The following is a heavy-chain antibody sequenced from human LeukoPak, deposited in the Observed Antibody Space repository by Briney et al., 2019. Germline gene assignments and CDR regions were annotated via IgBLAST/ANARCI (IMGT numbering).Heavy chain of an antibody. D-gene: IGHD4-23*01. CDR1: GYTFTSYG. CDR3: ARRGDPHYGGKVSRH. J-gene: IGHJ4*02. CDR2: ISAYNGNT. V-gene: IGHV1-18*01. Sequence: EASVKVSCKASGYTFTSYGISWVRQAPGQGLEWMGWISAYNGNTNYAQKLQGRVTMTTDTSTSTAYMELRSLRSDDTAVYYCARRGDPHYGGKVSRHCGQGILVTGSS.